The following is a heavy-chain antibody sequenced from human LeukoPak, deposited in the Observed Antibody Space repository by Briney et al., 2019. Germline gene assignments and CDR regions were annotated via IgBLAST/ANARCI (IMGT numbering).Heavy chain of an antibody. CDR1: GFTFSDYY. D-gene: IGHD1-26*01. CDR2: ICGSGSDI. Sequence: GGALRLSCATSGFTFSDYYMSWIRQAPGKGLEGRSYICGSGSDINYADSVKGRFSISRDNAKNSLYLQMNSLRAEDTAVYYCARDLLGWELHYFDYWGQGTLVTVSS. J-gene: IGHJ4*02. V-gene: IGHV3-11*06. CDR3: ARDLLGWELHYFDY.